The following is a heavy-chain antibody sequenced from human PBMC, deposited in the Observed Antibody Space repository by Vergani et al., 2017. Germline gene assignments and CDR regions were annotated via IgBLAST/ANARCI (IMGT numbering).Heavy chain of an antibody. J-gene: IGHJ6*02. V-gene: IGHV3-23*01. Sequence: EVQLLESGGGLVQPGGSLRLSCAASGFTFSSYAMSWVRQAPGKRLEWVSAISGSGGSTYYADSVRGRFTISRDNPKNTLYLQMNSLLAEDTAVYYCARTTVTTFPFIYYYYVMDVWGQGTTVTVSS. D-gene: IGHD4-17*01. CDR2: ISGSGGST. CDR3: ARTTVTTFPFIYYYYVMDV. CDR1: GFTFSSYA.